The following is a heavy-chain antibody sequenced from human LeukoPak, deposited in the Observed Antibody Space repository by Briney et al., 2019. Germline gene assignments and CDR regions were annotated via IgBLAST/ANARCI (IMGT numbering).Heavy chain of an antibody. V-gene: IGHV3-48*03. Sequence: GGSLRLSCAASGFTFSSYEMNWVRQAPGKGLDWVSYISTSGSTIYYADSVKGRFTISRDNAKNTLYLQMNNLRAEDTAVYYCARAMTYDSTGYYFDYWGQGTLVTVSS. CDR2: ISTSGSTI. CDR1: GFTFSSYE. J-gene: IGHJ4*02. CDR3: ARAMTYDSTGYYFDY. D-gene: IGHD3-22*01.